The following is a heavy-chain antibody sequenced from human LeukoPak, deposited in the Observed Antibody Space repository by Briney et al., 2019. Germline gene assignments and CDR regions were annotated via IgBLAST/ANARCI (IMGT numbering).Heavy chain of an antibody. J-gene: IGHJ4*02. V-gene: IGHV1-2*04. CDR1: GYTFTGYY. CDR3: ARGTRRFLEWLPHYYFDY. D-gene: IGHD3-3*01. CDR2: INPNSGGT. Sequence: ASVKVSCKASGYTFTGYYMHWVRQAPGQGLEWMGWINPNSGGTNYAQKFQGWVTMTRDTSISTAYMELSRLRSDGTAVYYCARGTRRFLEWLPHYYFDYWGQGTLVTVSS.